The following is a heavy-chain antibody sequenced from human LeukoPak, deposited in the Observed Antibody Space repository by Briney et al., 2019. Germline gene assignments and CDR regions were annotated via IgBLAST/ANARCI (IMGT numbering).Heavy chain of an antibody. CDR2: IYTGDSDT. Sequence: GESLKISCKGSGYSFTSYWIGWVRQMPGKGLECTGIIYTGDSDTRYSPSFQGQVTISADKSISTAYLQWSSLKASDTAMYYCARQSPYCSSTSCYFDYWGQGTLVTVSS. V-gene: IGHV5-51*01. D-gene: IGHD2-2*01. CDR1: GYSFTSYW. J-gene: IGHJ4*02. CDR3: ARQSPYCSSTSCYFDY.